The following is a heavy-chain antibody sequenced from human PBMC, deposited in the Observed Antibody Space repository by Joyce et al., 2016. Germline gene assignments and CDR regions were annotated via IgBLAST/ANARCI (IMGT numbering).Heavy chain of an antibody. J-gene: IGHJ4*02. V-gene: IGHV1-2*06. CDR3: ARQSIYYYGSEYYFDS. CDR1: EYTFSDSY. Sequence: QVQLVQSGAEVKKPGASVKVSCKASEYTFSDSYIHWIRQAPGQGRGWMGRSNPNSGGSDSAQWFQGRVTMTRDTSITTAYMELSRLRSDDTAVYYCARQSIYYYGSEYYFDSWGQGTLVTVSS. CDR2: SNPNSGGS. D-gene: IGHD3-10*01.